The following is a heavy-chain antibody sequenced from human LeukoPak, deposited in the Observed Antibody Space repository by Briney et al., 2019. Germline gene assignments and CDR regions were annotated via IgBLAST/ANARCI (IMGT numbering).Heavy chain of an antibody. J-gene: IGHJ4*02. CDR1: GYTFTSYD. V-gene: IGHV1-8*01. D-gene: IGHD2-2*01. CDR3: ARGQGYQGFY. CDR2: MIPNSGNT. Sequence: ASEKVSCKAPGYTFTSYDIHCVRHATGHGREWMGWMIPNSGNTGYAQKFQGRVTMTRNTSISTAHIGLSSLRSEDTAVYYCARGQGYQGFYWGQGTLVTVSS.